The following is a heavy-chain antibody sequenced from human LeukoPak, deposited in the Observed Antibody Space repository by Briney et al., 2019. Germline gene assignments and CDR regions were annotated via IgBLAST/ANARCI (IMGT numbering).Heavy chain of an antibody. V-gene: IGHV3-48*01. CDR3: ARDFHRRVYDSSGYSPY. CDR2: ISSSSSTI. CDR1: GFTFSSYS. Sequence: PGGSLRLSCSAYGFTFSSYSMNWVRQAPGKGLECVSYISSSSSTIYYADSVKGRFTISRDNAKNSLYLQMNSLRAEDTAVYYCARDFHRRVYDSSGYSPYWGQGTLVTVSS. D-gene: IGHD3-22*01. J-gene: IGHJ4*02.